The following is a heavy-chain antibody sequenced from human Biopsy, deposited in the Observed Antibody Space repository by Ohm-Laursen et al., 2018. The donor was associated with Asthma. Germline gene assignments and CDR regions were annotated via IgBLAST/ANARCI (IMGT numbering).Heavy chain of an antibody. J-gene: IGHJ4*02. CDR1: GFAVSRDY. CDR2: IYSGGTS. D-gene: IGHD3-22*01. CDR3: ARGDSSNWSHYYFDY. Sequence: SLRLSCTAPGFAVSRDYMFWVRQAPGKGLEWVSVIYSGGTSHTADSVRGRFTISRDCSKNTLYLQMHGLRAEDTAVYYCARGDSSNWSHYYFDYWGQGTLVTVSS. V-gene: IGHV3-53*01.